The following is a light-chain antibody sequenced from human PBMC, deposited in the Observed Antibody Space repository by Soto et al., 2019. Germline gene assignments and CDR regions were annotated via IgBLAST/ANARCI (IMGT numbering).Light chain of an antibody. CDR2: KAS. V-gene: IGKV1-5*03. CDR3: QQYGSSPPT. Sequence: DIQMTQSPSTLSASAGDRVTITCRASQSISSWLAWYQQKPGKAPKLLIYKASSLESGVPSRFSGSGSGTDFTLTISRLEPEDFAVYYCQQYGSSPPTFGQGTRLEI. J-gene: IGKJ5*01. CDR1: QSISSW.